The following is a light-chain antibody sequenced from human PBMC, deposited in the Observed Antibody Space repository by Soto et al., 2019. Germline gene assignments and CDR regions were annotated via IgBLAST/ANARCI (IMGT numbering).Light chain of an antibody. V-gene: IGKV1-27*01. CDR1: QGINNY. CDR3: QKYDRAPRT. Sequence: DIQMTQSPSSLSASVGDSVTITCRASQGINNYLAWYQQKPGKVPVLLIYSASTLKSGVPSRFSGRGAGTDFTLTISSLQPEDFETSYCQKYDRAPRTFGQGTKVDIK. CDR2: SAS. J-gene: IGKJ1*01.